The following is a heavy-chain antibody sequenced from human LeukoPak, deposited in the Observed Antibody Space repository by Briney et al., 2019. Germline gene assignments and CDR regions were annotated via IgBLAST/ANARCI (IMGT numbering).Heavy chain of an antibody. CDR1: GYTFTCYY. CDR3: ARDRHSSSHAFDI. CDR2: INPNSGGT. J-gene: IGHJ3*02. D-gene: IGHD6-13*01. Sequence: ASVKVSCKASGYTFTCYYMHWVRQAPGQGLEWMGWINPNSGGTNYAQKFQGRVTMTRDTSISTAYMELSRLRSGDTAVYYCARDRHSSSHAFDIWGQGTMVTV. V-gene: IGHV1-2*02.